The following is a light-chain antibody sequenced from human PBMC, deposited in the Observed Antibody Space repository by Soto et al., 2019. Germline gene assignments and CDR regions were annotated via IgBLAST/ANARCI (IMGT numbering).Light chain of an antibody. Sequence: EIVLTQSPDTLSLAPVQKYALPGRASQSVSSYLAWYQQKPGQAPRLLIYDASNRATGIPARFSGSGSGTDFTLTISSLEPEDFAVYYCQQRSNWPTFGPGTKVDI. CDR2: DAS. J-gene: IGKJ3*01. CDR1: QSVSSY. CDR3: QQRSNWPT. V-gene: IGKV3-11*01.